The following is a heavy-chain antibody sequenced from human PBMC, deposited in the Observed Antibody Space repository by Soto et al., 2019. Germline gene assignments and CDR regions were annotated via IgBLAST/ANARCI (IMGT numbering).Heavy chain of an antibody. CDR2: ISYDGSNK. CDR3: ASGREDAAMVTENYYYYGMDV. CDR1: GFTFSSYA. V-gene: IGHV3-30-3*01. Sequence: QVQLVESGGGVVQPGRSLRLSCAASGFTFSSYAMHWVRQAPGKGLEWVAVISYDGSNKYYADSVKGRFTISRDNSKNTLYLQMNSLRAEDTAVYYSASGREDAAMVTENYYYYGMDVWGQGTTVTVSS. D-gene: IGHD5-18*01. J-gene: IGHJ6*02.